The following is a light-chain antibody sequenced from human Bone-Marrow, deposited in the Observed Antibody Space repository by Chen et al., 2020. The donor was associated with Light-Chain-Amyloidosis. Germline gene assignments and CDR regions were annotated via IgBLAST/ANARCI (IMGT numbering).Light chain of an antibody. V-gene: IGLV3-21*02. CDR2: DDS. CDR3: QVWDRSSDRPV. J-gene: IGLJ3*02. CDR1: NIGSTS. Sequence: SYVLTQPSSVSVAPGQTATIACGGNNIGSTSVHWYQQTPGQAPILVVYDDSDRPSGIPERLSGSNYGNTATLTISRVEAGDEADYYCQVWDRSSDRPVFGGGTKLTVL.